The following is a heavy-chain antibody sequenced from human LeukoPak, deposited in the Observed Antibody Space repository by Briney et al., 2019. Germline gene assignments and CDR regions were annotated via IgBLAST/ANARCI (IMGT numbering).Heavy chain of an antibody. V-gene: IGHV3-30*04. CDR1: GFTFTSYA. Sequence: GGSLRLSCAASGFTFTSYAMHWVRQAPGKGLEWVALISYHGSYKYYADSVKGRFTISRDNSKNTLYLQMSSLRAEDTAVYYCARVLFVGVPTDAFDIWGQGTMVTVSS. CDR3: ARVLFVGVPTDAFDI. D-gene: IGHD3-16*01. J-gene: IGHJ3*02. CDR2: ISYHGSYK.